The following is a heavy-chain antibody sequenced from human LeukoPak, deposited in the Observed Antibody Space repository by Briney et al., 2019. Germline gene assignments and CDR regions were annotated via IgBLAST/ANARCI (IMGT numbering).Heavy chain of an antibody. Sequence: GESLKISCKGSGYSFTSYWSGWLLQMPGKGLEWMGIIYPGDSDTSYSPYFQGQGTISADKSISTAYLQWSSLKASDTAMYYCARSRTTGTPDAFDIWGQGTMVTVSS. CDR1: GYSFTSYW. CDR2: IYPGDSDT. V-gene: IGHV5-51*01. J-gene: IGHJ3*02. D-gene: IGHD1-1*01. CDR3: ARSRTTGTPDAFDI.